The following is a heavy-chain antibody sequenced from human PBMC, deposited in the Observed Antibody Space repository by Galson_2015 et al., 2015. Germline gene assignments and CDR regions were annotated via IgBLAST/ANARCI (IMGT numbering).Heavy chain of an antibody. J-gene: IGHJ4*02. CDR1: GFTFSTYT. D-gene: IGHD3-10*01. V-gene: IGHV3-21*01. CDR3: ARDYITMVQDFDY. CDR2: ISSSSTNI. Sequence: SLRLSCAASGFTFSTYTMNWVRQAPGKGLEWVSSISSSSTNIYYADSVKGRFTIFRDNAKNSLSLQMNSLRVEDTAVYYCARDYITMVQDFDYRGQGTLVTVSS.